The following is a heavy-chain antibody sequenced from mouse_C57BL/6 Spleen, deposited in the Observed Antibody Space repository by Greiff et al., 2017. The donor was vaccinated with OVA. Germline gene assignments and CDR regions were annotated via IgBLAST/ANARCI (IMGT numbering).Heavy chain of an antibody. CDR2: ISYDGSN. Sequence: EVKLVESGPGLVKPSQSLSLTCSVTGYSITSGYYWNWIRQFPGNKLEWMGYISYDGSNNYNPSLKNRISITRDTSKNQFCLKLNSVTTEDTATYYCARDPPTGAMDYWGQGTSVTVSS. CDR1: GYSITSGYY. D-gene: IGHD4-1*01. J-gene: IGHJ4*01. V-gene: IGHV3-6*01. CDR3: ARDPPTGAMDY.